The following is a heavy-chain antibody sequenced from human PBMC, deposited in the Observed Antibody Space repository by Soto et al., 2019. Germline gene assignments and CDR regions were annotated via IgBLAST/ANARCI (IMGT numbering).Heavy chain of an antibody. V-gene: IGHV3-48*01. CDR1: GFTFSSYN. CDR2: ISSRSSTI. J-gene: IGHJ4*02. CDR3: ARGPLTAFCFDY. D-gene: IGHD3-9*01. Sequence: GGSLRLSCAASGFTFSSYNMNWVRQAPGKGLEWVSYISSRSSTIYYADSVKGRFTISRDNAKNSLYLQMNSLRAEDTAVYYCARGPLTAFCFDYWGQGTLVTVSS.